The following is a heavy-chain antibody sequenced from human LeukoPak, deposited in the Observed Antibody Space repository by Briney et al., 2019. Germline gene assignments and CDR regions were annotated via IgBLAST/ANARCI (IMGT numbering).Heavy chain of an antibody. CDR1: WFTVSSNY. D-gene: IGHD3-10*01. J-gene: IGHJ4*02. Sequence: GGSLRLSCAASWFTVSSNYMSWVRQAPGKGLEWVSVIYSGGSTYYADSVKGRFTISRDNSKNTLYLQMNSLRAEDTAVYYCARSLLWFGELSSAYYFDYWGQGTLVTVSS. CDR3: ARSLLWFGELSSAYYFDY. CDR2: IYSGGST. V-gene: IGHV3-53*01.